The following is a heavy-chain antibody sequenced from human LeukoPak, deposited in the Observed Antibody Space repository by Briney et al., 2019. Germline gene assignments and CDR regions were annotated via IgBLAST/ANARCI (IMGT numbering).Heavy chain of an antibody. V-gene: IGHV4-38-2*01. J-gene: IGHJ6*03. CDR3: ARKEAMYYMDV. CDR2: IYHSGST. D-gene: IGHD2-2*01. CDR1: GYSISSGYY. Sequence: SETLSLTCAVSGYSISSGYYWGWIRQPPGKGLEWIGSIYHSGSTYYNPSLKSRVTISVDTSKNQFSLKLSSVTAADTAVYYCARKEAMYYMDVWGKGTTVTVSS.